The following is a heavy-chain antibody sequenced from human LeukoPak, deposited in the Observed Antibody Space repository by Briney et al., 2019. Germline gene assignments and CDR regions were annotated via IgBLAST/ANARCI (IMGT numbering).Heavy chain of an antibody. CDR2: IRSDGSDK. J-gene: IGHJ4*02. V-gene: IGHV3-30*02. CDR3: AKVGHIVVVPAAKYYFDY. Sequence: GGSLRLSCAASGLTFNNYGMHWVRQAPGKGLEWVSFIRSDGSDKYYADSVKGRFTISRDNSKNTLYLQMNSLRPEDTAVYYCAKVGHIVVVPAAKYYFDYWGQGTLVTVSS. D-gene: IGHD2-2*01. CDR1: GLTFNNYG.